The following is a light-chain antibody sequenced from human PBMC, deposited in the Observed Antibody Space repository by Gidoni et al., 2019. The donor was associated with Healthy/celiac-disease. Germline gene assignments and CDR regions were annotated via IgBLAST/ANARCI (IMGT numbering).Light chain of an antibody. J-gene: IGKJ4*01. CDR2: AAS. CDR3: QQSYSTPRNT. CDR1: QSISSY. V-gene: IGKV1-39*01. Sequence: DIQMTQSSSSLSASVGDRVTITCRASQSISSYLNWYQQKPGKAPKLLIYAASSLQSGVPSRFSGSGSGTDFTLTISSLQPEDFATYYCQQSYSTPRNTFGGGTKVEIK.